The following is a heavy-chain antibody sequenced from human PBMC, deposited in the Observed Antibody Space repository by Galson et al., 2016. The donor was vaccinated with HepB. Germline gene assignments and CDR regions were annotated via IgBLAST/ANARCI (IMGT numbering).Heavy chain of an antibody. CDR3: TRPDWSDYQSYLDV. CDR2: VNSDGSSS. D-gene: IGHD3-3*01. J-gene: IGHJ6*03. V-gene: IGHV3-74*01. Sequence: SLRLSCAASGFSLSRHWMHWVRQAPGKGLMWVSRVNSDGSSSTYADTVKGRFTSSRDNAENTLYLRMNSLRAEDTAVYYCTRPDWSDYQSYLDVGGKGTTVTVSS. CDR1: GFSLSRHW.